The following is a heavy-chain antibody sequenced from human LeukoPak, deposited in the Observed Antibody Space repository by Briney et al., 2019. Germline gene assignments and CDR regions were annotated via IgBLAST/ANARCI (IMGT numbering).Heavy chain of an antibody. CDR3: ARECSSTSCYSPDGFDY. V-gene: IGHV1-2*02. CDR2: INPNSGGT. J-gene: IGHJ4*02. D-gene: IGHD2-2*01. Sequence: ASVKVSCKASGYTFTGYYMHWVRQAPGQGLEWMGWINPNSGGTNYAQKFQGRVTMTRDTSISTAYMELSRLRSDDTAVYYCARECSSTSCYSPDGFDYWGQGTLVTVSS. CDR1: GYTFTGYY.